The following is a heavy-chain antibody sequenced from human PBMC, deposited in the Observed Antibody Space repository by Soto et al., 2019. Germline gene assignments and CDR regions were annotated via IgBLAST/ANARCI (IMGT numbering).Heavy chain of an antibody. CDR2: ISYSGTT. J-gene: IGHJ4*02. CDR1: GCSISSGNYY. CDR3: ATFGTSVTGLYYFDY. D-gene: IGHD4-17*01. Sequence: SETLSLTCTVSGCSISSGNYYWGWILQPPGKGLEWIGFISYSGTTHYSASLRSRVSISVDTSKNQFSLDLSSVTAADTAVYYCATFGTSVTGLYYFDYWGQGTLVIVSS. V-gene: IGHV4-30-4*01.